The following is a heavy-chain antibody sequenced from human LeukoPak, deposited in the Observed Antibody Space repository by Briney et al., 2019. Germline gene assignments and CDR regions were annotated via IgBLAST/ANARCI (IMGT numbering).Heavy chain of an antibody. CDR1: GFTLSSYY. D-gene: IGHD1-26*01. V-gene: IGHV3-66*01. Sequence: RSGGSLRLSCAASGFTLSSYYMNWLRQARGKGLEWVSVIYSGGSTYYADAVKGRFTISRNNSKNTLYLQMNSLRAEETAVYYCAKVAEVGATGYYYYMDVWGKGTTVTISS. CDR2: IYSGGST. J-gene: IGHJ6*03. CDR3: AKVAEVGATGYYYYMDV.